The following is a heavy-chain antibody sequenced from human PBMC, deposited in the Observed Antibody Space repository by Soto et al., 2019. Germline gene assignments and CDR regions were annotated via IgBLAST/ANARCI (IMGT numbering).Heavy chain of an antibody. V-gene: IGHV3-23*01. CDR3: AKKPSRSAFAP. CDR2: ISGSGGST. D-gene: IGHD2-15*01. Sequence: EVQLLESGGGLVQPGGSLRLSCAASGFTFSSYAMSWVRQAPGKGLEWVSAISGSGGSTYYADSVKGRFTISRDNSKNSLYLQMNTLRAEDTAVQYSAKKPSRSAFAPGGQGTLVNVSS. CDR1: GFTFSSYA. J-gene: IGHJ5*02.